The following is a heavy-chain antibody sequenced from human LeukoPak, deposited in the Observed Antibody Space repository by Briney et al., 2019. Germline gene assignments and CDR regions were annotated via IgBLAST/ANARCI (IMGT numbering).Heavy chain of an antibody. Sequence: PSETLSLTCTVSGGSISSYYWSWIRQPPGKGLEWIGFYNGNTNSSPSLKSRVTISVDTSKSQFSLKLTSVTAADTAVYYCARGYRSSWYQVDYWGQGTLVTVSS. J-gene: IGHJ4*02. V-gene: IGHV4-59*01. D-gene: IGHD6-13*01. CDR1: GGSISSYY. CDR3: ARGYRSSWYQVDY. CDR2: YNGNT.